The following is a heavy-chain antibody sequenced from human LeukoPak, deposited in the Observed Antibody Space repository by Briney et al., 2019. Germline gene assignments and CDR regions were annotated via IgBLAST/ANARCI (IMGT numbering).Heavy chain of an antibody. CDR3: AKDRGGNQALDY. D-gene: IGHD4-23*01. J-gene: IGHJ4*02. CDR1: GFTFSSYG. Sequence: GGSLRLSCAASGFTFSSYGMHWVRQAPGKGLEWVAVISYDGSNKYYADSVKGRFTISRDNSKNTLYLQMNSLRAEDTTVYYCAKDRGGNQALDYWGQGTLVTVSS. V-gene: IGHV3-30*18. CDR2: ISYDGSNK.